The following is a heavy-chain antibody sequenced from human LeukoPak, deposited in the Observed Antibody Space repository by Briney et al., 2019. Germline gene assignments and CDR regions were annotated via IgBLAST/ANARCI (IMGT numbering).Heavy chain of an antibody. CDR2: IYHSGST. CDR3: ARDRNGAFDP. V-gene: IGHV4-4*02. CDR1: GGSISSSNW. Sequence: SETLSLTCAVSGGSISSSNWWSWVRQPPGKGLDWIGEIYHSGSTNYNPSLKRRVTISVDKSKNQFSLKLSPVTAADTAVYYCARDRNGAFDPWGQGTLVTVSS. J-gene: IGHJ5*02. D-gene: IGHD1-26*01.